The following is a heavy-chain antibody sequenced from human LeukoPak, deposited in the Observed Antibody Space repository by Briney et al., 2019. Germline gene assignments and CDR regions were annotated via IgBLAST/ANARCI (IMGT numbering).Heavy chain of an antibody. J-gene: IGHJ4*02. V-gene: IGHV1-46*03. Sequence: ASVKVSCKASGYTFTSYYMHWVRQAPGQGLEWMGIINPSGGSTRYAQKFQGRVTMTRDTSSSTVYMELSSLRSEDTAVYYCARAYYYDSSGYYFRYYFDYWGQGTLVTVSS. CDR1: GYTFTSYY. D-gene: IGHD3-22*01. CDR2: INPSGGST. CDR3: ARAYYYDSSGYYFRYYFDY.